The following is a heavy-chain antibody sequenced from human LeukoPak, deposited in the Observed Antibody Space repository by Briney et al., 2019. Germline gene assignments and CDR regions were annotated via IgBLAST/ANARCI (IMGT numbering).Heavy chain of an antibody. V-gene: IGHV1-8*02. CDR1: GYTFTSYG. CDR2: MNPNSGNT. Sequence: ASVKVSCKASGYTFTSYGISWVRQATGQGLEWMGWMNPNSGNTGYAQKFQGRVTMTRNTSISTAYMELSSLRSEDTAVYYCARVFTGSSGSYSPLSFDPWGQGTLVTVSS. J-gene: IGHJ5*02. CDR3: ARVFTGSSGSYSPLSFDP. D-gene: IGHD3-10*01.